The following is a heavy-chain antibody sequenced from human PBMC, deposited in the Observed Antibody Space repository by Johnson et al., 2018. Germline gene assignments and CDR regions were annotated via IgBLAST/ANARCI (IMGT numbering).Heavy chain of an antibody. CDR2: ISYDGSNK. CDR1: GFTFSSYG. Sequence: QVQLVQSGGGVVQPGRSLRLSCAASGFTFSSYGMHWVRQAPGKGLEGVAVISYDGSNKDYADSVKGRFTISRDNSKNTLYLQMNSLRAEDTALYYCAYDSSGYYLYMDVWGKGTTVTVSS. V-gene: IGHV3-30*03. J-gene: IGHJ6*03. D-gene: IGHD3-22*01. CDR3: AYDSSGYYLYMDV.